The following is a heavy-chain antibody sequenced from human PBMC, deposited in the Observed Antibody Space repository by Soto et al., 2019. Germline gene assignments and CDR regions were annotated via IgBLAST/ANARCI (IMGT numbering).Heavy chain of an antibody. CDR3: AWSSGWYGWFDP. CDR2: INAGNGNT. Sequence: QVQLVQSGAEEKKPGASVKVSCKASGYTFTSYATHWVRQAPGQRLEWMGWINAGNGNTKYSQKCQGRVNITRDTSASTAYMELVSLGSEDTAVYYCAWSSGWYGWFDPWGQGSLVTVSS. V-gene: IGHV1-3*05. J-gene: IGHJ5*02. CDR1: GYTFTSYA. D-gene: IGHD6-13*01.